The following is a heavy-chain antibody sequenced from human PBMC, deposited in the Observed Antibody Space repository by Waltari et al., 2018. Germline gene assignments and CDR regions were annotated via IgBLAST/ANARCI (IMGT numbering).Heavy chain of an antibody. D-gene: IGHD4-17*01. CDR3: ARRMVTTGYFDY. J-gene: IGHJ4*02. V-gene: IGHV4-39*01. CDR2: VFDTGAT. CDR1: GGSFSSPSYY. Sequence: QVQLQESGPGLVKPSETLSLPCPVSGGSFSSPSYYWGWIRQPPGKGLEWIGYVFDTGATYNNPTLKRRVTISIDTSKIQFSLKLTAVTAADTAVYYCARRMVTTGYFDYWGQGTLVTVSS.